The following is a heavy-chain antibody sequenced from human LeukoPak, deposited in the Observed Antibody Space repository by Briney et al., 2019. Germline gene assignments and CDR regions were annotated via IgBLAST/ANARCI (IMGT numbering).Heavy chain of an antibody. J-gene: IGHJ4*02. CDR3: ARHYGDYEIDY. V-gene: IGHV4-59*08. CDR2: IYYSGST. Sequence: PSETLSLTCTVSGGSISSYYWSWIRQPPGKGLEWIGYIYYSGSTNYNPSLKSRVTISVDTSKNQFSLKLSSVTAADTAVYYCARHYGDYEIDYWGQGTLVTVSS. CDR1: GGSISSYY. D-gene: IGHD4-17*01.